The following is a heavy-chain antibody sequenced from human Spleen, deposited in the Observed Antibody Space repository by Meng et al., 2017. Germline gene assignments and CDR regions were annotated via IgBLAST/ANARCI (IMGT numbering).Heavy chain of an antibody. Sequence: ASVKVSCKTSGYTFTSYGVTWVRQAPGQGLEWMGWISVYNGNTNYAQKFQGRVTMTTDTATSTAYMELRSLRSDDTAVYYCARDSLSTYSSGWYYGMDVWGQGTTVTVSS. J-gene: IGHJ6*02. CDR3: ARDSLSTYSSGWYYGMDV. V-gene: IGHV1-18*01. CDR1: GYTFTSYG. D-gene: IGHD6-19*01. CDR2: ISVYNGNT.